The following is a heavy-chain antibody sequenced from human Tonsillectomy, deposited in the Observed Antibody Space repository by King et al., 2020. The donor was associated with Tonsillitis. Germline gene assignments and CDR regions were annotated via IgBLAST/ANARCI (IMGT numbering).Heavy chain of an antibody. CDR1: GFTFDDYA. J-gene: IGHJ1*01. V-gene: IGHV3-9*01. Sequence: VQLVESGGGLVQPGRSLRLSCAASGFTFDDYAMHWVRQAPGKGLEWVSGISWNSGSIGYADSVKGRFTISRDNAKNSLYLQMNSLRADDTALYYCAKDMSPRTVVTNFQHWGQGTLVTVSS. CDR3: AKDMSPRTVVTNFQH. CDR2: ISWNSGSI. D-gene: IGHD4-23*01.